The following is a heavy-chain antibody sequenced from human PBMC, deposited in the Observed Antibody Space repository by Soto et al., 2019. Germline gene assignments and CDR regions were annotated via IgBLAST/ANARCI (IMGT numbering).Heavy chain of an antibody. V-gene: IGHV4-39*07. D-gene: IGHD6-13*01. Sequence: PSETLSLTCTVSGGSISSSSYYWGWIRQPPGKGLEWIGSIYYSGSTNYNPSLKSRVTISGDPSKNQFFLKLSSVTAADTAVYYCAREVRTPWGIAPDLSYYYNYGMDVWSQGTTVTVS. J-gene: IGHJ6*02. CDR1: GGSISSSSYY. CDR2: IYYSGST. CDR3: AREVRTPWGIAPDLSYYYNYGMDV.